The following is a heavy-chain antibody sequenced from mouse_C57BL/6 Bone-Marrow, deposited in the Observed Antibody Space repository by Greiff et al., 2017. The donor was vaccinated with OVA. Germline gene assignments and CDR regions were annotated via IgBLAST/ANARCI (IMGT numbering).Heavy chain of an antibody. D-gene: IGHD1-1*01. V-gene: IGHV1-55*01. Sequence: QVHVKQPGAELVKPGASVKMSCKASGYTFTSYWITWVKQRPGQGLEWIGDIYPGSGSTNYNEKFKSKATLTVDTSSSTAYMHLSSLTSEDSAVYYCARRGSPWGQGTLVTVSA. CDR1: GYTFTSYW. CDR3: ARRGSP. CDR2: IYPGSGST. J-gene: IGHJ3*01.